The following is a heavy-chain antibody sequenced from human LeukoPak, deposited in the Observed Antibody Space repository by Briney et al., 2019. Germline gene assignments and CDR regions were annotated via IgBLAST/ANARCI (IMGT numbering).Heavy chain of an antibody. CDR2: INPNSGGA. Sequence: ASVKVSCKASGYTFTGYYMHWVRQAPGQGLEWMGWINPNSGGANYAQKFQGRVTMTRDTSISTAYMELSRLRSEDTAVYYCARVRGLQGLFDYWGQGTLVTVSS. D-gene: IGHD5-24*01. CDR1: GYTFTGYY. J-gene: IGHJ4*02. V-gene: IGHV1-2*02. CDR3: ARVRGLQGLFDY.